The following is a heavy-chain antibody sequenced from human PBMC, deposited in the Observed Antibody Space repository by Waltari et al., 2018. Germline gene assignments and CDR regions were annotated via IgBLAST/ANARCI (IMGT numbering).Heavy chain of an antibody. V-gene: IGHV4-34*02. CDR2: INHNGNI. CDR3: VRLEDCTGPGGNCYSADSFAMDV. D-gene: IGHD2-15*01. CDR1: GVPFSGYY. Sequence: QVQLQQWGAGQLQPSATLSLTCAVSGVPFSGYYWGWISQPPGKGLEWIGEINHNGNINRNPSLRSRLTMLIDTSKSQFALKLNSVTAADTGVYYCVRLEDCTGPGGNCYSADSFAMDVWGQGTMVTVSS. J-gene: IGHJ6*02.